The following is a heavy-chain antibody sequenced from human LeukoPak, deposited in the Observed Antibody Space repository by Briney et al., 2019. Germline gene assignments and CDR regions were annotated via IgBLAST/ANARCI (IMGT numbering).Heavy chain of an antibody. CDR2: MDPTGSQK. Sequence: GGSLRLSCADSQFTFKGSWMNWVRQAPGKGLEGVANMDPTGSQKRYVDSVRGRFTISKDNPGASLYLDMHSLRAEDTAIYYCAIWTSGNYWGQGTLVTVSS. CDR1: QFTFKGSW. J-gene: IGHJ4*02. D-gene: IGHD1-1*01. V-gene: IGHV3-7*01. CDR3: AIWTSGNY.